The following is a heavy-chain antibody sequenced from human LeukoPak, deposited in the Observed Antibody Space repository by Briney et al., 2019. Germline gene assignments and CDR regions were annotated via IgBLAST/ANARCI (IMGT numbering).Heavy chain of an antibody. J-gene: IGHJ4*02. CDR3: ARMMIVVVDRGGFDY. Sequence: ASVKVSCKASGYTFTSYYMHWVRQAPGQGLEWMGIINPSGGSTSYAQKFQGRVTMTRDTSTSTVYMALSSLRSEDTAVYYCARMMIVVVDRGGFDYWGQGTLVTVSS. CDR2: INPSGGST. CDR1: GYTFTSYY. V-gene: IGHV1-46*01. D-gene: IGHD3-22*01.